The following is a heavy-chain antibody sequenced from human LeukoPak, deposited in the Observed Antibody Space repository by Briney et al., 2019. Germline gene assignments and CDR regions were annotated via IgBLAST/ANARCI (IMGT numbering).Heavy chain of an antibody. CDR2: IYYSGST. CDR1: GGSISSSTYY. Sequence: SETLSLTCTVSGGSISSSTYYWGWIRQPPGKGLEWIGNIYYSGSTYYNPSLKSRVTISVDTSKNQFSLKLSSVTAADTAVYYCARDGGSSWYGAFDIWGQGTMVTVSS. CDR3: ARDGGSSWYGAFDI. D-gene: IGHD6-13*01. J-gene: IGHJ3*02. V-gene: IGHV4-39*02.